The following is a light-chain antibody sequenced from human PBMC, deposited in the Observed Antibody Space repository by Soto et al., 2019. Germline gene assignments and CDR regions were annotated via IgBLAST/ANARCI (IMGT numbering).Light chain of an antibody. V-gene: IGKV3-11*01. J-gene: IGKJ1*01. CDR1: QSVSSY. Sequence: EIVLTQSPATLSLSPGERATLSCRASQSVSSYLAWYQQKPGQAPRLLIYDASNRATGIPARFSGSGSGTDFTLTISRLEPEDFAVYYCQQYNNWPGTFGQGTKVDIK. CDR3: QQYNNWPGT. CDR2: DAS.